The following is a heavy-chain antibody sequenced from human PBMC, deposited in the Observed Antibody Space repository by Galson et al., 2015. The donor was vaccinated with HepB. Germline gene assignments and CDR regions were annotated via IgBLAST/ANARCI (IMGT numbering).Heavy chain of an antibody. D-gene: IGHD6-13*01. J-gene: IGHJ4*02. CDR1: GYTFPTYA. Sequence: SVKVSCKASGYTFPTYAMHWVRQAPGQRLEWMGWINAGNGNTKYSQKFQGRVTITRDTSASTAYMELSSLRSEDTAVYYCGSGSSWRLPDYWGQGTLVTVSP. V-gene: IGHV1-3*01. CDR3: GSGSSWRLPDY. CDR2: INAGNGNT.